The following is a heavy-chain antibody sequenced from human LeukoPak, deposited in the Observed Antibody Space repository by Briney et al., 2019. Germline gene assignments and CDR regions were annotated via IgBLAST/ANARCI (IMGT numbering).Heavy chain of an antibody. J-gene: IGHJ6*02. Sequence: SETLSLTCSVSGGSIESYYWSWIRQPPGKGLEFIGYIAASGTTKHNPSLKSRVTLSMDTSKNQFSLKLRSVTAADTAVYYCARGSEWAGGYYYYGMDVWGQGTTVTVSS. V-gene: IGHV4-4*08. D-gene: IGHD1-26*01. CDR3: ARGSEWAGGYYYYGMDV. CDR2: IAASGTT. CDR1: GGSIESYY.